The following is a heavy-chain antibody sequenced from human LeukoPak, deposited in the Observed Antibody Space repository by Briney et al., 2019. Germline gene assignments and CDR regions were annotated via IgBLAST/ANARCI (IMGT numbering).Heavy chain of an antibody. Sequence: SETLSLTCTVSGGSISSYYWSWIRQPPGKGLEWIGEINHSGSTNYNPSLKSRVTISVDTSKNQFSLKLSSVTAADTAVYYCARIYSSYYYYGMDVWGQGTTVTVSS. D-gene: IGHD5-18*01. J-gene: IGHJ6*02. V-gene: IGHV4-34*01. CDR2: INHSGST. CDR3: ARIYSSYYYYGMDV. CDR1: GGSISSYY.